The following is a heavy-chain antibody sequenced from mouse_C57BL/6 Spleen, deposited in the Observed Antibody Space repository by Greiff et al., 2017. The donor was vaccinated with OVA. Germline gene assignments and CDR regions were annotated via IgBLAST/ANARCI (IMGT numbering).Heavy chain of an antibody. CDR1: GYTFTDYY. D-gene: IGHD2-1*01. CDR2: INPNNGGT. CDR3: ARLGIYYGNYDRYYYAMDY. V-gene: IGHV1-26*01. J-gene: IGHJ4*01. Sequence: EVQLQQSGPELVKPGASVKISCKASGYTFTDYYMNWVKQSHGKSLEWIGDINPNNGGTSYNQKFKGKATLTVDKSSSTAYMELRSLTSEDSAVYYCARLGIYYGNYDRYYYAMDYWGQGTSVTVSS.